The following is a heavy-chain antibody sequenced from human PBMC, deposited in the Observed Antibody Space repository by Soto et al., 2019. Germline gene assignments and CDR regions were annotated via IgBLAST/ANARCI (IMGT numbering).Heavy chain of an antibody. D-gene: IGHD2-2*01. CDR2: INAGNGNT. J-gene: IGHJ4*02. Sequence: ASVKVSCKASGYTFTSYAMHWVRQAPGQRLEWMGWINAGNGNTKYSQKFQGRVTITRDTSASTAYMELSSLRSEDTAVYYCARAHIVVVPAAMSGWGQGTLVTVPQ. V-gene: IGHV1-3*01. CDR1: GYTFTSYA. CDR3: ARAHIVVVPAAMSG.